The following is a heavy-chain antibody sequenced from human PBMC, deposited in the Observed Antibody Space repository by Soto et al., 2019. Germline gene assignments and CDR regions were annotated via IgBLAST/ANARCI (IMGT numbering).Heavy chain of an antibody. CDR1: GYTFTSYD. D-gene: IGHD1-1*01. J-gene: IGHJ6*02. CDR2: MNPNSGNA. CDR3: ATAWTGTTSMDV. Sequence: QVQLVQSGAEVKKPGASVKVSCKASGYTFTSYDINWVRQATGQGLEWMGWMNPNSGNAGYAQKFQGRVMMASYTFLSTAYIQLSILRSEDTAVYYCATAWTGTTSMDVWGQGTTVTVSS. V-gene: IGHV1-8*01.